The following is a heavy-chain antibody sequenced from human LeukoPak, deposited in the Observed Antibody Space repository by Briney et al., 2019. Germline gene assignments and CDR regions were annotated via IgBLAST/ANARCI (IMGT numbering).Heavy chain of an antibody. CDR3: ARRRFGSSQRDY. D-gene: IGHD6-13*01. J-gene: IGHJ4*02. Sequence: KPSETLSLTCAVYGGSFSGYYWSWIRQPPGKGLEWIGNIYYSGSTSYNPSLKSRVTISVDTSKSQFSLKLSSVTAADTAVYYCARRRFGSSQRDYWGQGTLVTVSS. CDR2: IYYSGST. V-gene: IGHV4-34*01. CDR1: GGSFSGYY.